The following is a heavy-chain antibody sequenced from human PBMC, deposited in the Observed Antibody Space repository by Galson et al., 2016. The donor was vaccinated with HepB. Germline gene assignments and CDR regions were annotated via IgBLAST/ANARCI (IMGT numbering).Heavy chain of an antibody. CDR1: GFTVSSNY. CDR3: AKEPAPVGSYGVYYYYGMDV. CDR2: TSSGGST. V-gene: IGHV3-53*05. D-gene: IGHD1-26*01. J-gene: IGHJ6*02. Sequence: SLRLSCAASGFTVSSNYMSWVRQAPGKGLEWVSSLTSSGGSTHYTDSVKGRFTISRDNSKNTLFLQMNSLRAEDTAVYYCAKEPAPVGSYGVYYYYGMDVWGQGTTVTVSS.